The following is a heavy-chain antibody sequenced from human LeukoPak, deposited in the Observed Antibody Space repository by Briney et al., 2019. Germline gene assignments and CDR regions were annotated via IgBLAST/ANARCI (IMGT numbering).Heavy chain of an antibody. J-gene: IGHJ5*02. CDR1: GGSISSYY. CDR2: IYYSGST. CDR3: ARATAMVRGYNWFDP. Sequence: SETLSLTCTVSGGSISSYYWSWIRQPPGKGLEWIGYIYYSGSTNYNPSLKSRVTISVDTSKNQFSLKLSSVTAADTAVYYCARATAMVRGYNWFDPWGQETLVTVSS. D-gene: IGHD3-10*01. V-gene: IGHV4-59*01.